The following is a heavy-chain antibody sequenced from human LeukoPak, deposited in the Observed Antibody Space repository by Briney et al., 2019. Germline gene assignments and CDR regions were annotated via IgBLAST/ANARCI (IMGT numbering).Heavy chain of an antibody. J-gene: IGHJ5*02. D-gene: IGHD3-10*01. Sequence: KPGGPLRLSCAASEFIFSDYYMSWIRQAPGKGLEWIAYISSGGSTILYADAVKGRFTISRDNAKNSLYLHMNSLRAEDTAVYYCAREMDEEYGSGTLFDLCGQGNMVTVSS. CDR1: EFIFSDYY. CDR3: AREMDEEYGSGTLFDL. CDR2: ISSGGSTI. V-gene: IGHV3-11*01.